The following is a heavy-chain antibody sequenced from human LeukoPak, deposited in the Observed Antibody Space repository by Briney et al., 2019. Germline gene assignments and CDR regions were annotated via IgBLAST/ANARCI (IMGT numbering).Heavy chain of an antibody. J-gene: IGHJ4*02. V-gene: IGHV3-74*01. D-gene: IGHD3-3*01. CDR3: VSRFADY. CDR1: GFTFSNYW. Sequence: GGSLRLSCAASGFTFSNYWMQWVRQPPGKGLVWVSRIKTDGSSTSYADSVKGRFTISRDNAKNTLYLQMNSLRAEDTAVYYCVSRFADYWGQGTLVTVSS. CDR2: IKTDGSST.